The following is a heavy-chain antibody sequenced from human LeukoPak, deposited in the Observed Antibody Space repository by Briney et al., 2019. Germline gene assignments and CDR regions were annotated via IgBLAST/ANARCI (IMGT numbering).Heavy chain of an antibody. Sequence: PGGSLRLSCAASGFTFGSYSMNWVRQAPGKGLEWVSSISSSSSYIYYADSVKGRFTISRDNAKNSLYLQMNSLRAEDTAVYYCARKNLSSGWYYVYWGQGTLVTVSS. J-gene: IGHJ4*02. V-gene: IGHV3-21*01. CDR2: ISSSSSYI. CDR1: GFTFGSYS. D-gene: IGHD6-19*01. CDR3: ARKNLSSGWYYVY.